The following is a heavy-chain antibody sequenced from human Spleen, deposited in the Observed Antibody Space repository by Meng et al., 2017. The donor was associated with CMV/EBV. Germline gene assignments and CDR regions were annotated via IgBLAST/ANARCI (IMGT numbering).Heavy chain of an antibody. Sequence: TFSDSYKHWLRQAPGKGPEWMGLFDPENGETIYAEKFQGRVTMTADTSTDTAYMELSSLRSDDTAVYYCTRESIVIESAMGDNWFDLWGQGTLVTVSS. D-gene: IGHD2/OR15-2a*01. CDR3: TRESIVIESAMGDNWFDL. CDR1: TFSDSY. CDR2: FDPENGET. J-gene: IGHJ5*02. V-gene: IGHV1-69-2*01.